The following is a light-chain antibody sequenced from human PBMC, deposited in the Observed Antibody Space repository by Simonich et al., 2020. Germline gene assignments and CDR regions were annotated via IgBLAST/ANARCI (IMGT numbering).Light chain of an antibody. J-gene: IGKJ5*01. V-gene: IGKV1-NL1*01. CDR2: DAS. CDR3: QQYYSTPIT. CDR1: QGISNS. Sequence: DIQMTQSPSSLSASVGDRVTITCRASQGISNSLAWYQQKPGQAPRLLIYDASNRATGIPARFSGSGSGTDFTLTISSLEPEDFAVYYCQQYYSTPITFGQGTRLEIK.